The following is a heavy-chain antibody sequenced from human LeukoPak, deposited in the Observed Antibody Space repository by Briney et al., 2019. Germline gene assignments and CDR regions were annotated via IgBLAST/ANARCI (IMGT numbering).Heavy chain of an antibody. D-gene: IGHD1-14*01. V-gene: IGHV1-8*01. CDR3: ARAGALRDAFDI. Sequence: ASVKVSCKVSGYTFTSYDINWVRQATGQGLEWMGWMNPNSGNTGYAQKFQGRVTMTRNTSISTAYMELSSLRSEDTAVYYCARAGALRDAFDIWGQGTMVTVSS. CDR1: GYTFTSYD. CDR2: MNPNSGNT. J-gene: IGHJ3*02.